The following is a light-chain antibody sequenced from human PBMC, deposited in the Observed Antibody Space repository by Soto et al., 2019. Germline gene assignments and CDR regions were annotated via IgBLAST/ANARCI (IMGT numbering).Light chain of an antibody. J-gene: IGKJ2*01. CDR3: QHQGT. CDR1: QSVSSSY. V-gene: IGKV3-20*01. CDR2: YAS. Sequence: EVVLTQSPGTLSLSPGEGATLSCRASQSVSSSYVAWYQQKPGQAPRLLMYYASTRATGIPQRFSGGGSGTDFTLTISRVEPEDFAVYYGQHQGTFGQWTKVEIK.